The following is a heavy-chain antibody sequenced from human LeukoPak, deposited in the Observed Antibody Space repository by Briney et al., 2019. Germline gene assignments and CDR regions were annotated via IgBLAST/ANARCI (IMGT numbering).Heavy chain of an antibody. CDR3: AREMATSFDY. CDR2: IYYSGST. CDR1: GGSISSYY. Sequence: SETLSLTCTVSGGSISSYYWSWIRQPPGKGLEWIGYIYYSGSTNYNPSLKSRVTISVDTSKNQFSLKLSSVTAADTAVYYCAREMATSFDYWGQGTLVTVSS. J-gene: IGHJ4*02. D-gene: IGHD5-24*01. V-gene: IGHV4-59*01.